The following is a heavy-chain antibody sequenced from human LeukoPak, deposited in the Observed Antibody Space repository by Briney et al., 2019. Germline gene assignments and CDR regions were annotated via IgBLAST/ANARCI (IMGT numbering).Heavy chain of an antibody. CDR2: ISYDGSNK. CDR3: AREDYYDSSGLLDY. D-gene: IGHD3-22*01. Sequence: PGGSLRLSCAASGFTFSSYAMHWVRQAPGKGLEWVAVISYDGSNKYYADSVKGRFTISRDNSKNTLYLQMNSLRAEDTAVYYCAREDYYDSSGLLDYWGQGTLVTDSS. J-gene: IGHJ4*02. V-gene: IGHV3-30-3*01. CDR1: GFTFSSYA.